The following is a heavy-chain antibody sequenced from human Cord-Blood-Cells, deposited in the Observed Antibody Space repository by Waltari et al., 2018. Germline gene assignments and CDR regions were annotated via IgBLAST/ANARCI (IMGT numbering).Heavy chain of an antibody. Sequence: QVQLQESGPGLVKPSETLSLTCAVSGYSMSSGYYVGWLRQPPGKGLGWIGSIYHSGSTYYNPSLKSRVTISVDTSKNQFSLKLSSVTAADTAVYYCARDEGETMVRGGSSFDYWGQGTLVTVSS. J-gene: IGHJ4*02. V-gene: IGHV4-38-2*02. D-gene: IGHD3-10*01. CDR3: ARDEGETMVRGGSSFDY. CDR2: IYHSGST. CDR1: GYSMSSGYY.